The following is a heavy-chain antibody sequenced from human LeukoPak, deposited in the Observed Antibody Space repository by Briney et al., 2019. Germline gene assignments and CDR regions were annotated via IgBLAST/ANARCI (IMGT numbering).Heavy chain of an antibody. CDR3: ASTGDGYNKDY. D-gene: IGHD5-24*01. Sequence: GASVKVSCKASGGTFSSYAISWVRQAPGQGLEWMGRIIPIFGTANYAQKFQGRVTITTAESTSTAYMELSSLRSEDTAVYYCASTGDGYNKDYWGQGTLVTVSS. J-gene: IGHJ4*02. CDR1: GGTFSSYA. V-gene: IGHV1-69*05. CDR2: IIPIFGTA.